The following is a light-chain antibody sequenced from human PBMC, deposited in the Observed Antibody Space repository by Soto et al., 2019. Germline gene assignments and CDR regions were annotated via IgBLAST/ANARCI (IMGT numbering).Light chain of an antibody. J-gene: IGKJ1*01. Sequence: EIVLTQSPGTLSLSPGERATLSCRHSQSVSSNYITWYQQKPGQAPRRLIFGASSRATGIPDRFSGSGSGTDFTLTISRLEPEDFAVYYCQQYGSSPSTFGQGTKVDIK. CDR3: QQYGSSPST. CDR2: GAS. CDR1: QSVSSNY. V-gene: IGKV3-20*01.